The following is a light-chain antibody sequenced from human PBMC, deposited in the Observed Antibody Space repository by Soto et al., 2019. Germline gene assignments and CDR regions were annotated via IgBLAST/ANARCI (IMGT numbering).Light chain of an antibody. Sequence: QSVLTQSPSASASLGASVKLTCTLSSSHSLFAIAWHQQQPDKGPRFLMKLNNDGSHTKGDGIPDRFSGSSSGAERYLTISSLQSEDEADYYCQTWRYGIIFGGGTKLTVL. V-gene: IGLV4-69*01. J-gene: IGLJ2*01. CDR3: QTWRYGII. CDR1: SSHSLFA. CDR2: LNNDGSH.